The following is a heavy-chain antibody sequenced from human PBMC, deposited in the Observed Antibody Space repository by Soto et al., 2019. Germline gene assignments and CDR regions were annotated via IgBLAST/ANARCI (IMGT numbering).Heavy chain of an antibody. CDR2: IYWDDDK. D-gene: IGHD3-16*01. CDR1: GFSLSTSGVG. J-gene: IGHJ4*02. Sequence: QITLKESGPTLVKPTQTLTLTCTFSGFSLSTSGVGVGGIRQPPGKALEWLALIYWDDDKRYSPSLKSRLTITKDTSKNQVVLTMTNMHPVDTAAYLCASGGGGWFDYWGQGTLVTVSS. CDR3: ASGGGGWFDY. V-gene: IGHV2-5*02.